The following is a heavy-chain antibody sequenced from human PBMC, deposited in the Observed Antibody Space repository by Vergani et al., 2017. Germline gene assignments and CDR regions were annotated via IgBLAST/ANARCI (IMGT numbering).Heavy chain of an antibody. CDR3: ARVGGVADQTPTNYYYYYYMDV. CDR2: IKSDGSIT. Sequence: DVHLAESGGGFFQPGGSLRLSCSASGFSFNSYWMHWVRQVPGKGLLWVSRIKSDGSITAYADSVKGRFTISRDNAQNTLYLQMNSLRAEDTAVYYCARVGGVADQTPTNYYYYYYMDVWGKGTTVTVS. V-gene: IGHV3-74*03. J-gene: IGHJ6*03. D-gene: IGHD6-13*01. CDR1: GFSFNSYW.